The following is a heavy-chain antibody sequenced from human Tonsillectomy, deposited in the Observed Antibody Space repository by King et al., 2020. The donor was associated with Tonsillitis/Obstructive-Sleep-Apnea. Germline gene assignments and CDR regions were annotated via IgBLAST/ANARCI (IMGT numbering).Heavy chain of an antibody. Sequence: VQLVESGAEVKKPGESLRISCKGSGYSFTNYWIIWVRQMPGKGLEWMGRIDPSDSYTNYRPSFQGHVTISADKSISTAYLQWSSLKAADTAMYYCAKARDFWSGYDMGVWGQGPTVTVSS. D-gene: IGHD3-3*01. CDR1: GYSFTNYW. CDR2: IDPSDSYT. CDR3: AKARDFWSGYDMGV. J-gene: IGHJ6*02. V-gene: IGHV5-10-1*03.